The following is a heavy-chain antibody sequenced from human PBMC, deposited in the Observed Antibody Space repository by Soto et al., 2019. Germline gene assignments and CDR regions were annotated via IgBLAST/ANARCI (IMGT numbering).Heavy chain of an antibody. CDR1: GFTFSDHY. CDR3: AKDRPRRTSGYFFDY. J-gene: IGHJ4*02. D-gene: IGHD1-1*01. Sequence: GGSLRLSCAASGFTFSDHYMDWVRQAPGKGLEWVGRIRRKVNSYTTEYAASVKGRFSFSRDDSKTSVYLQMNSLRAEDTALYYCAKDRPRRTSGYFFDYWGQGTPVTVSS. CDR2: IRRKVNSYTT. V-gene: IGHV3-72*01.